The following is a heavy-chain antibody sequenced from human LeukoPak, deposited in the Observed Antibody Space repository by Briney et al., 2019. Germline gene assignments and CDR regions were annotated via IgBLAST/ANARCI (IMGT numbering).Heavy chain of an antibody. D-gene: IGHD1-26*01. CDR1: GGSIGTYY. CDR3: AKLGSPRTY. J-gene: IGHJ4*02. Sequence: ADTLSLTCTVSGGSIGTYYWSWIRQPPGKGLEWIGYVYYFARTDYNPSLESRATISVDASKNQFSLKVRSVTAQDTAVYYCAKLGSPRTYWGQGILVTVSS. CDR2: VYYFART. V-gene: IGHV4-59*07.